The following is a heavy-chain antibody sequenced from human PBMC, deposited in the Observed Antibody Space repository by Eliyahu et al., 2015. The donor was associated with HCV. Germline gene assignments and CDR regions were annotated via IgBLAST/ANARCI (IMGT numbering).Heavy chain of an antibody. V-gene: IGHV4-59*01. J-gene: IGHJ5*02. CDR1: GGSIXSYX. CDR3: ASGGGGIAVAGTGGWFDP. Sequence: QVQLQESGPGLVKPSETLSLTCTVSGGSIXSYXWSWXRQPPGKGLEWIAYIYYXGSTNYNPPLKSRATISVDTSKNQFSLKLSSVTAADTAVYYCASGGGGIAVAGTGGWFDPWGQGTLVTVSS. CDR2: IYYXGST. D-gene: IGHD6-19*01.